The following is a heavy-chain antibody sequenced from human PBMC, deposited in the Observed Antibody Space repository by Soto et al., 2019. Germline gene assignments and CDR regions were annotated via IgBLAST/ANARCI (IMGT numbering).Heavy chain of an antibody. CDR3: ARRPLSGYSDGPEYSSVMDV. CDR2: IIPIFGTA. J-gene: IGHJ6*02. Sequence: QVQLVQSGAEVKKPGSSVQVSCKASGGTFSSYAISWVRQATGQGLEWMGGIIPIFGTANYAQKFQGRVTTTADASTSTAHMQLRPLRSGDTAVYYSARRPLSGYSDGPEYSSVMDVWGQGPTVPVSS. D-gene: IGHD5-18*01. V-gene: IGHV1-69*12. CDR1: GGTFSSYA.